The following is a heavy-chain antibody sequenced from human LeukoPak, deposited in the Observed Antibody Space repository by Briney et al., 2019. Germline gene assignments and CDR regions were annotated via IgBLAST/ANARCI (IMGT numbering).Heavy chain of an antibody. CDR1: GXTFSSYW. CDR3: GRFTRSGDSVY. Sequence: TGGSLRLSCAASGXTFSSYWMSWVRQAPGKGLEWVANIKQDGSEKQYVDSVKGRFAISRDNAENSLYLQMNSLKAEDTAVYYCGRFTRSGDSVYWGQGTLVTVSS. CDR2: IKQDGSEK. V-gene: IGHV3-7*04. D-gene: IGHD7-27*01. J-gene: IGHJ4*02.